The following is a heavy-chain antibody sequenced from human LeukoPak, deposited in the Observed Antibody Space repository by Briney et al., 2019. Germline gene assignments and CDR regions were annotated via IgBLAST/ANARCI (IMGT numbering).Heavy chain of an antibody. J-gene: IGHJ4*02. CDR2: ISYSGST. Sequence: SETLSLTCTVSGASINSHYWSWIRQPPRKGLEWIGYISYSGSTNYNPSLKSRVIISVDTSKTHFSLNLSSVTAADTAFYYCARHRVSGSSYSALDYWGQGTLVSVSS. CDR1: GASINSHY. V-gene: IGHV4-59*08. D-gene: IGHD1-26*01. CDR3: ARHRVSGSSYSALDY.